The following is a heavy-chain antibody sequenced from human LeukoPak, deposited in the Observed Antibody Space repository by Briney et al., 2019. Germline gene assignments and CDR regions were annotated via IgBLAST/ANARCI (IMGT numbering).Heavy chain of an antibody. CDR1: GFTFNNYA. J-gene: IGHJ4*02. CDR3: AGAGTNDY. D-gene: IGHD6-13*01. V-gene: IGHV3-23*01. CDR2: VSGDGDNT. Sequence: PEGSLRLSCAASGFTFNNYAMTWVRQAPGKGLEWVSTVSGDGDNTYYADSVKGRFTISRDNAKNSVYLQMNSLRAEDTGVYYCAGAGTNDYWGQGTLVTVSS.